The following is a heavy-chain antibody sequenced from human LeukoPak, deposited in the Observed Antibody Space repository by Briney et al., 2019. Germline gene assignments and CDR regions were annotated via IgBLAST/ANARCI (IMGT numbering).Heavy chain of an antibody. CDR3: ARVWDGDYVIDY. D-gene: IGHD4-17*01. CDR1: GGSFSGYY. J-gene: IGHJ4*02. Sequence: PSETLSLTCAVYGGSFSGYYWSWIRQPPGEGLEWIGEINHSGSTNYNPSLKSRVTISVDTSKNQFSLKLSSVTAADTAVYYCARVWDGDYVIDYWGQGTLVTVSS. CDR2: INHSGST. V-gene: IGHV4-34*01.